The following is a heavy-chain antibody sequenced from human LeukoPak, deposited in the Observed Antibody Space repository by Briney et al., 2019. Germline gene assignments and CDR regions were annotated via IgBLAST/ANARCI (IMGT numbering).Heavy chain of an antibody. Sequence: GGSLRLSCAASGFTFDDYAMHWVRQAPGKGLEWVSGISWNSGSIGCADSVKGRFTISRDNAKNSLYLQMNSPRAEDTALYYCAKDGGYSSSWYSWFDPWGQGTLVTVSS. CDR1: GFTFDDYA. CDR3: AKDGGYSSSWYSWFDP. CDR2: ISWNSGSI. V-gene: IGHV3-9*01. J-gene: IGHJ5*02. D-gene: IGHD6-13*01.